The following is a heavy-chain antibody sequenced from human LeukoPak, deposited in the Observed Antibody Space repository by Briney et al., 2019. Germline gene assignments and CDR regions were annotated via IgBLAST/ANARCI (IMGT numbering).Heavy chain of an antibody. D-gene: IGHD1-26*01. CDR2: ISSSSSYI. J-gene: IGHJ4*02. V-gene: IGHV3-21*01. CDR3: ARDFGIMGATVSDY. Sequence: GGSLRLSCAASGFTFSSYSMNWVRQAPGKGLEWVSSISSSSSYIYYADSVKGRFTISRDNAKNSLYLQMNSLRAEDTAVYYCARDFGIMGATVSDYWGQGTLVTVSS. CDR1: GFTFSSYS.